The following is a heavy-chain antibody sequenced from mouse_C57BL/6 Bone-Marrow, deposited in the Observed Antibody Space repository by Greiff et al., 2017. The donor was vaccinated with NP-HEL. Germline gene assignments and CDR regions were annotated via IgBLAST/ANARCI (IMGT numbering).Heavy chain of an antibody. Sequence: QVQLQQSGPELVKPGASVKISCKASGYAFSSSWMNWVKQRPGKGLEWIGRIYPGDGDTNYNGKFKGKATLTADKSSSTAYMQLSSLTSEDSAVYFCARETTVVAPYYSNSYFGYWGQGTTLTVSS. V-gene: IGHV1-82*01. CDR2: IYPGDGDT. D-gene: IGHD1-1*01. CDR3: ARETTVVAPYYSNSYFGY. J-gene: IGHJ2*01. CDR1: GYAFSSSW.